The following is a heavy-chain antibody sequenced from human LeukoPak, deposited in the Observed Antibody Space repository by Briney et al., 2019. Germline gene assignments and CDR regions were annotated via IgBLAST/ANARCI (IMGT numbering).Heavy chain of an antibody. V-gene: IGHV3-74*01. D-gene: IGHD2-21*01. CDR1: GITVSSYW. Sequence: PGRSLRLSCAASGITVSSYWMHWVRQAPGQGLVWGSRINSDGSSTTYADSVKGRFTISRDNAKSTLYLQMNSLRAEDTAVYYCARGTGYCVFDIWGQGTMVTVSS. J-gene: IGHJ3*02. CDR2: INSDGSST. CDR3: ARGTGYCVFDI.